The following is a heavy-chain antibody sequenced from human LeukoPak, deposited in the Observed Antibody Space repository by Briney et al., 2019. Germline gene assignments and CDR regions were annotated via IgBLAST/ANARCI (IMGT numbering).Heavy chain of an antibody. D-gene: IGHD6-13*01. CDR3: TKSFGPVIAAAGAGTD. Sequence: GGSLRLSCGASGFTFRSYAMSWVRQAPGKGLEWGSVISGSGSSTYYADSVKGRFTISRDNSKNTLYMQMNSLRAEDTAVYYCTKSFGPVIAAAGAGTDWGQGTLVTVSS. CDR2: ISGSGSST. V-gene: IGHV3-23*01. CDR1: GFTFRSYA. J-gene: IGHJ4*02.